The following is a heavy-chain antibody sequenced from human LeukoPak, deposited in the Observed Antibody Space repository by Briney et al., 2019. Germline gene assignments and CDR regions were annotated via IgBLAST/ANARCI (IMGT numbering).Heavy chain of an antibody. D-gene: IGHD3-9*01. CDR2: ISAYNGNT. J-gene: IGHJ5*02. Sequence: ASVKVSCKASGYTFTSYGISWVRQAPGQGLEWMGWISAYNGNTNYAQKLQGRATMTTDTSTSTAYMELRSLRSDDTAVYYCARDPRPLSYYDILTDFNWFDPWGQGTLVTVSS. V-gene: IGHV1-18*01. CDR3: ARDPRPLSYYDILTDFNWFDP. CDR1: GYTFTSYG.